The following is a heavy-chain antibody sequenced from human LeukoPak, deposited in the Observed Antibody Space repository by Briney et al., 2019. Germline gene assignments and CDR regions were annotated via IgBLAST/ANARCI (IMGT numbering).Heavy chain of an antibody. CDR1: GYTFTGYY. D-gene: IGHD3-10*01. V-gene: IGHV1-2*02. CDR2: INPNRGGT. J-gene: IGHJ6*03. CDR3: ARDGSGATHYYYMDV. Sequence: GASVKVSCKASGYTFTGYYMHWVRQAPGQGLEWMGWINPNRGGTNYAQKFQGRVTITRDTSISTAYMELSRLRSDDTAVYYCARDGSGATHYYYMDVWGKGTTVTVSS.